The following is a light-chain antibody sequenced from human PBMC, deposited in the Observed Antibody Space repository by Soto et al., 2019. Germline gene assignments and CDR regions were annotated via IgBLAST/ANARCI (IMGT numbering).Light chain of an antibody. Sequence: DIQMTQAPSTLPASGGDRVSITCRASQSISSWLAWYQQKPGKAPKLLIYKASSLESGVPSRFSGSGSGTEFTPTFSSLQPDDFATYYCHQYNSYWTFGQGAKVDIK. CDR1: QSISSW. CDR2: KAS. CDR3: HQYNSYWT. J-gene: IGKJ1*01. V-gene: IGKV1-5*03.